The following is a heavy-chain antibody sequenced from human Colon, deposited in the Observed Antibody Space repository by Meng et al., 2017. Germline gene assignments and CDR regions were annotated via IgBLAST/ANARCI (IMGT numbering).Heavy chain of an antibody. CDR2: IYYSGTT. Sequence: VQLLESGGGLVQPGESLRLSCAASRFIFSTSAMTWVRQAPGKGLDWIGCIYYSGTTNYNPSLKSRVTISVDTSKNQFSLKLSSVTPADTAVYFCARDRVPGKYWGQGTLVTVSS. J-gene: IGHJ4*02. V-gene: IGHV4-59*01. D-gene: IGHD1-14*01. CDR1: RFIFSTSA. CDR3: ARDRVPGKY.